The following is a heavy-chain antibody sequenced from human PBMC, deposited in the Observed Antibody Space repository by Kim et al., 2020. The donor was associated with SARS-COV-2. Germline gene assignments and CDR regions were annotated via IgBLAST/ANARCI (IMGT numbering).Heavy chain of an antibody. CDR2: IRSKANSYAT. J-gene: IGHJ4*02. D-gene: IGHD5-18*01. Sequence: GGSLRLSCAASGFTFSGSAMHWVRQASGKGLEWVGRIRSKANSYATAYAASVKGRFTISRDDSKNTAYLQMNSLKTEDTAVYYCTREDSYGSRPPPWQFDYWGQGTLVTVSS. V-gene: IGHV3-73*01. CDR3: TREDSYGSRPPPWQFDY. CDR1: GFTFSGSA.